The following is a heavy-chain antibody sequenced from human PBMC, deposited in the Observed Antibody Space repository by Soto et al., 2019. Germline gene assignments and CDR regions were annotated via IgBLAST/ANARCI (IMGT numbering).Heavy chain of an antibody. CDR2: IYPGDSET. CDR1: GYSFSSYW. CDR3: ARLDSSGYHLVDY. D-gene: IGHD3-22*01. V-gene: IGHV5-51*01. J-gene: IGHJ4*02. Sequence: GESLKISCKGSGYSFSSYWIGWVRQMPGKGLEWMATIYPGDSETTYSPSFQGQVTISADKSIRIAHLQWRSLKASDTGMYYCARLDSSGYHLVDYWGQGTLVTVSS.